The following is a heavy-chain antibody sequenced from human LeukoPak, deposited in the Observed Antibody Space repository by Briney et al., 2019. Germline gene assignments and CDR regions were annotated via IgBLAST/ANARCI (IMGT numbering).Heavy chain of an antibody. CDR2: IKQDGSEK. V-gene: IGHV3-7*01. CDR3: ARERQGGIAAAGTRIEGDY. D-gene: IGHD6-13*01. CDR1: GFSVSGYW. Sequence: GGSLRLSCAVSGFSVSGYWMTWVRQAPGKGREWVANIKQDGSEKNYVDSVKGRFTISRDNAENSLFLQMNSLRVEDTAVYYCARERQGGIAAAGTRIEGDYWGQGTLVAVSS. J-gene: IGHJ4*02.